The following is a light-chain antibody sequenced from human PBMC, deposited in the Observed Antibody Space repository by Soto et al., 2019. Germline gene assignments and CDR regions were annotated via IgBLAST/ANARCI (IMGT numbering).Light chain of an antibody. CDR1: QTISSW. J-gene: IGKJ1*01. V-gene: IGKV1-5*03. CDR2: KAS. Sequence: DIQMTQSPSTLSGSVGDRVTMTGRASQTISSWLAWYQQKPGKARKLLIYKASTLKSGVTSRFSGSGSGTEFTLTISSLQPDDFATYYCQHYNSYSEAFGQGTKVDIK. CDR3: QHYNSYSEA.